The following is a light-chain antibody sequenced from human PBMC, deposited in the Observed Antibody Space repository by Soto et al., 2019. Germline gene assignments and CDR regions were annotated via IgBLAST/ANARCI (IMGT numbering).Light chain of an antibody. CDR1: SSDVGGYGY. J-gene: IGLJ2*01. V-gene: IGLV2-14*01. CDR2: DVS. Sequence: QSALTQPASVSGSPGQSITISCTGSSSDVGGYGYVSWYQQHPGKAPKLMIYDVSNRPSGVSNRFSGSKSANTASLTISGLQAEDEADYYCSSYSSSSTLFGGGTKLTVL. CDR3: SSYSSSSTL.